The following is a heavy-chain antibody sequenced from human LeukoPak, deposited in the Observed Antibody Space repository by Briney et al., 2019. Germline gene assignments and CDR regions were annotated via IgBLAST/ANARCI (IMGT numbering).Heavy chain of an antibody. J-gene: IGHJ3*02. Sequence: SVKVSCKASGYTFTSYGISWVRQAPGQGLEWMGGIIPIFGTANYAQKFQGRVTITADESTSTAYMELSSLRSEDTAVYYCARVGPQFAAFDIWGQGTMVTVSS. CDR1: GYTFTSYG. CDR2: IIPIFGTA. V-gene: IGHV1-69*13. D-gene: IGHD3-10*01. CDR3: ARVGPQFAAFDI.